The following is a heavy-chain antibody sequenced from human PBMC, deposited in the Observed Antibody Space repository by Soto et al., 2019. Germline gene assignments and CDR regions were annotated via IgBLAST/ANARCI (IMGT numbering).Heavy chain of an antibody. D-gene: IGHD3-22*01. J-gene: IGHJ4*02. V-gene: IGHV3-33*06. CDR1: GFSLTNYV. Sequence: GGSLRLSCAASGFSLTNYVMNWVRQAPGKGLEWVAVIWYDGSNKYYADSVKGRFTISRDNSKNTVYLQMNSLRAEDTAVYYCAKFSYDSSGYLFDYWGQGTLVTVSS. CDR2: IWYDGSNK. CDR3: AKFSYDSSGYLFDY.